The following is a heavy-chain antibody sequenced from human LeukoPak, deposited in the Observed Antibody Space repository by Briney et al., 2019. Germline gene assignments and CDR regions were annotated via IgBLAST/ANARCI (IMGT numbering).Heavy chain of an antibody. Sequence: GGSLRLSSEASGFTFRTCIMNWVRQAPGKGPEWISYISGSGGAIYYADSVKGRFTVSRDNDKNTVYLQMNSLRAEDTAVYFCARDRFTRSYSGFDALDFWGQGTMVTVSS. J-gene: IGHJ3*01. D-gene: IGHD6-19*01. CDR3: ARDRFTRSYSGFDALDF. CDR2: ISGSGGAI. CDR1: GFTFRTCI. V-gene: IGHV3-48*04.